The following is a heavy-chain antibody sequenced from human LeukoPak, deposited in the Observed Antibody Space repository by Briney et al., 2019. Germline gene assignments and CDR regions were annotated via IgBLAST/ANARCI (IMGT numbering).Heavy chain of an antibody. CDR3: AKESPVVVPAAMGFDY. CDR2: ISGSGGST. CDR1: GFTFGSYA. D-gene: IGHD2-2*01. Sequence: GGSLRLSCAASGFTFGSYAMSWIRQAPGKGLEWVSAISGSGGSTYYADSVKGRFTISRDNSKNTLYLQMNSLRAEDTAVYYCAKESPVVVPAAMGFDYWGQGTLVTVSS. V-gene: IGHV3-23*01. J-gene: IGHJ4*02.